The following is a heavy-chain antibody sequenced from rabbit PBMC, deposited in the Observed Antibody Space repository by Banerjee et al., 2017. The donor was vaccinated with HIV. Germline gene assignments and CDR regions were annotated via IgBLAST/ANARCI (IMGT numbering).Heavy chain of an antibody. CDR1: GFSLSSSYW. J-gene: IGHJ4*01. V-gene: IGHV1S45*01. Sequence: QEQLEESGGDLVKPEGSLTLTCTASGFSLSSSYWICWVRQAPGKGLECIACIYTGSGSAYYASWVISRFTITSNTNQNTVTLQMTSLTAADTATYFCARGLADGGAGLNLWGPGTLVTVS. D-gene: IGHD2-1*01. CDR3: ARGLADGGAGLNL. CDR2: IYTGSGSA.